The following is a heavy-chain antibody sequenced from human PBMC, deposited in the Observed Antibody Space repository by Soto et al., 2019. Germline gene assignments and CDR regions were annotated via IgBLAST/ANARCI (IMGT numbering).Heavy chain of an antibody. CDR1: GFTFSSYA. Sequence: GGSLRLSCAASGFTFSSYAMSWVRQAPGKGLEWVSVISGSGGSTYYADSVKGRFTISRDNSKNTLYLQMNSLRAEDTAVYYCAKFRGNPDSFDIWGQGTMVTVSS. CDR3: AKFRGNPDSFDI. J-gene: IGHJ3*02. V-gene: IGHV3-23*01. CDR2: ISGSGGST. D-gene: IGHD2-15*01.